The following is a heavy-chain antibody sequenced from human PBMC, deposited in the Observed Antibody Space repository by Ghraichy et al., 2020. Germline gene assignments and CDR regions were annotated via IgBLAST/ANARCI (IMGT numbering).Heavy chain of an antibody. Sequence: GESLNISCVGTGFTFSAYSMNWVRQSPGKGLEWVSYITSNSRTKSYGDSVQGRFTISRDNAQNSLYLQMNSLRDEDTAVYYCARASTVVRFFYFAGMDVWGQGTTVTVS. CDR1: GFTFSAYS. D-gene: IGHD4-23*01. CDR3: ARASTVVRFFYFAGMDV. V-gene: IGHV3-48*02. CDR2: ITSNSRTK. J-gene: IGHJ6*02.